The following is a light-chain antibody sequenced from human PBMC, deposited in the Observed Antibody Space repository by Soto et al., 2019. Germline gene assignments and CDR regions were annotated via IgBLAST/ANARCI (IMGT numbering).Light chain of an antibody. CDR1: SSDVGGSNF. CDR3: VSFTSSTTYV. J-gene: IGLJ1*01. Sequence: QSVLTRPASVSASPGQSITISCTGTSSDVGGSNFVSWYQQHPGKPPKLIIYDVATRPSGVSNRFSGSKSGSTASLIISRLQTEDEADYYCVSFTSSTTYVFGSGTKLTVL. CDR2: DVA. V-gene: IGLV2-14*03.